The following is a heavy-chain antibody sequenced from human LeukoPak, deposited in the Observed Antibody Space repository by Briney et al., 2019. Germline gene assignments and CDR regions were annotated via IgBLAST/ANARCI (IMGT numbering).Heavy chain of an antibody. J-gene: IGHJ4*02. D-gene: IGHD4-17*01. CDR2: IRGKASGGTT. CDR3: ARDLGTTETGDDY. V-gene: IGHV3-49*04. Sequence: PGRSLRLSCTPSGFTFCDYRMNWVRQAPGKGLEWVGIIRGKASGGTTDYAASVKGRFTISRDDSKSIAYLQMSSLKIEDTGVYYCARDLGTTETGDDYWGQGTLVTVSS. CDR1: GFTFCDYR.